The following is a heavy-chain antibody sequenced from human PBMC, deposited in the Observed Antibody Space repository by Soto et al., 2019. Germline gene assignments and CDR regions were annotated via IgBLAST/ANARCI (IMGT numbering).Heavy chain of an antibody. Sequence: QVTLKESGPVLVKPTETLTLTCTVSGFSLRNTRMGVSWIRQSPGKALEWLAHIFSNDAKSYSPSLKSRLAIPRDTSKSQVVLTMTNVAPVDTATYYFALSLYVDYVHWYFDLWGRGTLVTVSS. D-gene: IGHD4-17*01. CDR1: GFSLRNTRMG. CDR2: IFSNDAK. J-gene: IGHJ2*01. CDR3: ALSLYVDYVHWYFDL. V-gene: IGHV2-26*01.